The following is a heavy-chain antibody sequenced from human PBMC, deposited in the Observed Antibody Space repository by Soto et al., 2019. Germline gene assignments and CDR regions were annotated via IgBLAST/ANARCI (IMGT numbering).Heavy chain of an antibody. D-gene: IGHD6-19*01. J-gene: IGHJ4*01. CDR1: GFTFSSYC. CDR2: IKQDGSEK. CDR3: ARVPYFNGWIFDY. V-gene: IGHV3-7*01. Sequence: HPGGSLRLSCAASGFTFSSYCMSWVRQAPGKGLEWVANIKQDGSEKYYVDSVRGRFTLSRDNAKNSLQLQMNSLTAEDTAIYFCARVPYFNGWIFDYWGQGTLVTVS.